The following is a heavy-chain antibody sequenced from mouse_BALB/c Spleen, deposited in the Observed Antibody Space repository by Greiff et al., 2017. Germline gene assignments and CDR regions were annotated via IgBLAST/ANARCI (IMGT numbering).Heavy chain of an antibody. D-gene: IGHD2-1*01. CDR1: GFTFSSYA. Sequence: EVQGVESGGGLVKPGGSLKLSCAASGFTFSSYAMSWVRQSPEKRLEWVAEISSGGSYTYYPDTVTGRFTISRDNAKNTLYLEMSSLRSEDTAMYYCARDYGNYRWFAYWGQGTLVTVSA. J-gene: IGHJ3*01. CDR2: ISSGGSYT. CDR3: ARDYGNYRWFAY. V-gene: IGHV5-9-4*01.